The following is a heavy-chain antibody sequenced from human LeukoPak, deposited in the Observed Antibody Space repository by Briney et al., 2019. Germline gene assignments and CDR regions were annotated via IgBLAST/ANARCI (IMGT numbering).Heavy chain of an antibody. CDR1: GFTVSSNY. CDR3: AITKAAAPYREYFHH. J-gene: IGHJ1*01. Sequence: GGSLRLSCAASGFTVSSNYMSWVRQAPGKGLEWVSVIYSGGSTYYGDSVRGRFTISSDDSKNTLYLQMNSLRAEDAAVYSCAITKAAAPYREYFHHWGQGTLVTVSS. V-gene: IGHV3-53*01. CDR2: IYSGGST. D-gene: IGHD1-20*01.